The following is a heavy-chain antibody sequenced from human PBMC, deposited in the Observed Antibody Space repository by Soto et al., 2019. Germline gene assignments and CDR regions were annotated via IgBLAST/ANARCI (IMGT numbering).Heavy chain of an antibody. CDR1: GGTFSSYD. V-gene: IGHV1-69*01. D-gene: IGHD2-2*02. Sequence: QVQLVQSGAEVKKPGSSVKVSCKASGGTFSSYDISWVRQAPGQGLEWMGGIIPIFGTANYAQKFQGRVTITADESTSTAYMELSSLRSEDTAVYYCARQGPGLVRVPASIANWFDPWGQGTLVTVST. CDR2: IIPIFGTA. J-gene: IGHJ5*02. CDR3: ARQGPGLVRVPASIANWFDP.